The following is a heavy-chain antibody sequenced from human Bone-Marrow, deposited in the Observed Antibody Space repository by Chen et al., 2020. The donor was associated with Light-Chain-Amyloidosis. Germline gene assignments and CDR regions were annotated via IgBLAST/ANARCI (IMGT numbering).Heavy chain of an antibody. CDR2: IKQDGSEK. CDR3: ARDFRELYYYGSGRGAFDI. V-gene: IGHV3-7*01. CDR1: GFTFSSYW. Sequence: EVQLVESGGGLVQPGGSLRLSCAASGFTFSSYWMSWVRQAPGKGLEWVANIKQDGSEKYYVDSVKGRFTISRDNAKNSLYLQMNSLRAEDTAVYYCARDFRELYYYGSGRGAFDIWGQGTMVTVSS. D-gene: IGHD3-10*01. J-gene: IGHJ3*02.